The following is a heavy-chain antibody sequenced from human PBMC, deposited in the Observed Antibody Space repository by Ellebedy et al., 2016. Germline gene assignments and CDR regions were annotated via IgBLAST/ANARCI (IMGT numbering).Heavy chain of an antibody. J-gene: IGHJ6*03. CDR2: ISYDGSNK. V-gene: IGHV3-30-3*01. CDR1: GFTFSSYA. Sequence: GESLKISCAASGFTFSSYAMHWVRQAPGKGLEWVAVISYDGSNKYYADSVKGRFTISRDNPKNTLYLQMNSLRAEDTAVYYCARDQEVRFLEWSGYYYYYMDVWGKGTTVTVSS. D-gene: IGHD3-3*01. CDR3: ARDQEVRFLEWSGYYYYYMDV.